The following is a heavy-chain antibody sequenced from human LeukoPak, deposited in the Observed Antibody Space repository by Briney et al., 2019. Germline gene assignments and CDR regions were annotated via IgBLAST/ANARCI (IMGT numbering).Heavy chain of an antibody. CDR1: GGSISSYY. Sequence: QPSETLSLTCTVSGGSISSYYWSWIRQPPGKGLEWIGYIYYSGSTNYNPSLKSRLTISLDTSKNQFSLKLSSVTAADTAVYYCARGGDSSGYEGRSDPWGQGTLVTVSS. J-gene: IGHJ5*02. V-gene: IGHV4-59*12. D-gene: IGHD3-22*01. CDR3: ARGGDSSGYEGRSDP. CDR2: IYYSGST.